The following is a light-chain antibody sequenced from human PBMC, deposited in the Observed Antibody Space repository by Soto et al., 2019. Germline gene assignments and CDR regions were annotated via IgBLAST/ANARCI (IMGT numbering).Light chain of an antibody. Sequence: DIQMTQSPSSLSASVGNRVTITCRASQSISGYLNWYQQKPGKAPKLLIHEASSLQSGVPLRFSGSESGTDFTLTISSLQPEDFATYYCQQSYSTPRTFGQGTKVEIK. J-gene: IGKJ1*01. CDR1: QSISGY. V-gene: IGKV1-39*01. CDR3: QQSYSTPRT. CDR2: EAS.